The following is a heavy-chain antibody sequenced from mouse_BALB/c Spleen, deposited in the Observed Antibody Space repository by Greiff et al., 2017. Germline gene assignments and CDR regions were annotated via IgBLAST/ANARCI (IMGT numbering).Heavy chain of an antibody. CDR1: GFTFNTYA. CDR3: VRQRDVTTAWFAY. D-gene: IGHD1-1*01. CDR2: IRSKSNNYAT. J-gene: IGHJ3*01. Sequence: EVQLVESGGGLVQPKGSLKLSCAASGFTFNTYAMNWVRQAPGKGLEWVARIRSKSNNYATYYADSVKDRFTISRDDSQSMLYLQMNNLKTEDTAMYYCVRQRDVTTAWFAYWGQGTLVTVSA. V-gene: IGHV10-1*02.